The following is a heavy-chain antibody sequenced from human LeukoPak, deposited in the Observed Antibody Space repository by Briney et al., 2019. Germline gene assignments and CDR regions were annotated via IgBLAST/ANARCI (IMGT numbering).Heavy chain of an antibody. CDR2: ISSSGSTI. J-gene: IGHJ6*04. D-gene: IGHD3-10*01. CDR3: MGAGRITMVRGVMNGMDV. V-gene: IGHV3-48*03. Sequence: PGGSLRVSCAASGFTFSSSEMNCVRQAPGKGLEWVSYISSSGSTIYYADSVKGRFTISRDNAKNSLYLQMNSLRAEDTAVYYCMGAGRITMVRGVMNGMDVWGKGTTVTVPS. CDR1: GFTFSSSE.